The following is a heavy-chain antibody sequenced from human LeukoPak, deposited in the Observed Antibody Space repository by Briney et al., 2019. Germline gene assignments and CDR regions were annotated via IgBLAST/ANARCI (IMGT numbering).Heavy chain of an antibody. J-gene: IGHJ4*02. CDR2: IYHSGST. CDR3: VYSGRGGYFDY. Sequence: SETLSLTCTVSGYSISSGYYWGCIRQPPGKGLEWIGSIYHSGSTYYNPSLKSRVTISVDTSKNQFSLKLLTLTAAATAVYYCVYSGRGGYFDYWGQGTLVTVSS. V-gene: IGHV4-38-2*02. CDR1: GYSISSGYY. D-gene: IGHD1-26*01.